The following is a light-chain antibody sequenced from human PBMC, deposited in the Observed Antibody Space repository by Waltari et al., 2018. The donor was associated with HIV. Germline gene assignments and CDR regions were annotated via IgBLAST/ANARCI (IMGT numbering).Light chain of an antibody. V-gene: IGLV3-1*01. CDR2: HDT. Sequence: SYELTQPHSVSVSPGQTASITCSGDKLGDKYACWYQQKPGQSPVLVIYHDTKRPSGIPERFSGSNSGNTATLTISGTQAMDEADYYCQAWDSSHVVFGGGTKLTVL. CDR3: QAWDSSHVV. J-gene: IGLJ2*01. CDR1: KLGDKY.